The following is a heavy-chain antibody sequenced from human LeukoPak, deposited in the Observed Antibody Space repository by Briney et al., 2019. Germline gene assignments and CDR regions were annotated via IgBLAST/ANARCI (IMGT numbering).Heavy chain of an antibody. CDR1: GGSFSGYY. CDR2: INHSGST. V-gene: IGHV4-34*01. J-gene: IGHJ4*02. Sequence: PSETLSLTCAVYGGSFSGYYWSWIRQPPGKGLEWIGEINHSGSTNYNPSLKSRVTISVDTSKNQFSLKLSSVTAADTAVYYCARDNDPPDSSGYYYGRTHYFDYWGQGTLVTVSS. D-gene: IGHD3-22*01. CDR3: ARDNDPPDSSGYYYGRTHYFDY.